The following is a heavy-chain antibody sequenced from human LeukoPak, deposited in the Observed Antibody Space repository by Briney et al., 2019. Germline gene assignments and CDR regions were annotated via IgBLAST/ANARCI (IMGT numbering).Heavy chain of an antibody. V-gene: IGHV4-38-2*02. J-gene: IGHJ3*01. CDR3: ARGHIGYYGSGSYAQNAFDF. D-gene: IGHD3-10*01. CDR1: DYSISNDYY. CDR2: IYHSGST. Sequence: SETLSLTCTVSDYSISNDYYWGWIRQPPGKGLEWITSIYHSGSTYYNPSLKSRVTISVDTSKNQFSLKLSSVTAADTAVCYCARGHIGYYGSGSYAQNAFDFWGQGTMVTVSS.